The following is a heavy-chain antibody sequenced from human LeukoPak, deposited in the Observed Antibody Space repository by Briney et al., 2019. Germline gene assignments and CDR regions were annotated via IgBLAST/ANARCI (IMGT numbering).Heavy chain of an antibody. CDR2: IRSKAYGGTT. Sequence: GGSLRLSCTASGFTFGGYAMTWVRQAPGKGLERVGFIRSKAYGGTTEYAASVKGRFTLSRDDSKSIAYLQMNSLKTEDTAVYYCTRAIEGAFDIWGQGTMVTVSS. J-gene: IGHJ3*02. CDR1: GFTFGGYA. CDR3: TRAIEGAFDI. V-gene: IGHV3-49*04.